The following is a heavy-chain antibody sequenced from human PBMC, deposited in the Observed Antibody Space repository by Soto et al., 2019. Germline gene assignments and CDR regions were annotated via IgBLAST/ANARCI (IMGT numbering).Heavy chain of an antibody. D-gene: IGHD4-17*01. CDR1: GYTFTSYG. V-gene: IGHV1-18*04. Sequence: ASVKVSCKASGYTFTSYGISWVRQAPGQGLEWMGWISAYNGNTNYAQKLQGRVTMTTDTSTSTAYMELRSLRSDDTAVYYCARESDYGDYGWGYYDGMDVWGQGTTVTVSS. CDR3: ARESDYGDYGWGYYDGMDV. J-gene: IGHJ6*02. CDR2: ISAYNGNT.